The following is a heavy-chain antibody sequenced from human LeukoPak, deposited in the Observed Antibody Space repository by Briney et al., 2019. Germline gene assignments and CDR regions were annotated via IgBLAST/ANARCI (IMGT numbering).Heavy chain of an antibody. CDR1: EYTFTDYY. J-gene: IGHJ3*02. CDR3: ARHFVNYYETSGNAFDI. CDR2: LNPRSGDT. V-gene: IGHV1-2*02. Sequence: ASVKVSCKASEYTFTDYYVHWVRQAPGQGLEWMGWLNPRSGDTEYAQNFQGRVTMTRDPSISTAYMDLSSLTSDDTAVYYCARHFVNYYETSGNAFDIWGQGTVVTV. D-gene: IGHD3-22*01.